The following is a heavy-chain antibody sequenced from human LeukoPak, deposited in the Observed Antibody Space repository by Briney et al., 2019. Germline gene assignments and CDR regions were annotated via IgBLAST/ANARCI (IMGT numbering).Heavy chain of an antibody. V-gene: IGHV4-31*03. J-gene: IGHJ4*02. CDR3: AASSGVTLGRF. CDR1: GGSISSGSHY. D-gene: IGHD3-16*01. Sequence: SETLSLTCTVSGGSISSGSHYYNWIRQHPGKGLEWIGYIYDTGITSYNPSLKSRVTMSVDTSMNQVSLKVTSLTAADAAVYYCAASSGVTLGRFWGQGALVTVSS. CDR2: IYDTGIT.